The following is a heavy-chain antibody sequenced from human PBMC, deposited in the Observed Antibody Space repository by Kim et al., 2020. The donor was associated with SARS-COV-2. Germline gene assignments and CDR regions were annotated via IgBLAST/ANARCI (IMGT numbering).Heavy chain of an antibody. D-gene: IGHD3-9*01. V-gene: IGHV3-23*01. J-gene: IGHJ6*02. Sequence: SVEGRFTISRDNSKNTLYLQMDSLRVEDTAIYYCAKDILVSDDYFYDGLDVWGQGTTVTVSS. CDR3: AKDILVSDDYFYDGLDV.